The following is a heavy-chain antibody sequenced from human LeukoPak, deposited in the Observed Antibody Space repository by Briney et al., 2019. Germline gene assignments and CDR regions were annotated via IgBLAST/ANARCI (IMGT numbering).Heavy chain of an antibody. J-gene: IGHJ4*02. D-gene: IGHD6-19*01. V-gene: IGHV4-30-2*01. CDR2: IYHSGST. CDR1: GGSISSGGYY. Sequence: SETLSLTCTVSGGSISSGGYYWSWIRQPPGKGLEWIGYIYHSGSTYYNPSLKSRVTISVDTSKNQFSLKLSSVTAADTAVYYCARHGSSGWYYFDYWGQGTLVTVSS. CDR3: ARHGSSGWYYFDY.